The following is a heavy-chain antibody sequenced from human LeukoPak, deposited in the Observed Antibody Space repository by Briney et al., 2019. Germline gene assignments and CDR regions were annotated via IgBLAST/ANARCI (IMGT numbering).Heavy chain of an antibody. D-gene: IGHD2-2*01. CDR2: IYTSGST. V-gene: IGHV4-4*09. J-gene: IGHJ4*02. Sequence: SETLSLTCTVSGGSISSYYWSWIRQPPGKGLEWIGYIYTSGSTNYNPSLKSRVTISVDTSKNQFSLKLSSVTAADTAVYYCARCRGVVPAAMDLWGQGTLVTVSS. CDR1: GGSISSYY. CDR3: ARCRGVVPAAMDL.